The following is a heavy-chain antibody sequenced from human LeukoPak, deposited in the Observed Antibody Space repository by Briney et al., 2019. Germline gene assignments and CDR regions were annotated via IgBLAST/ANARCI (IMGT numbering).Heavy chain of an antibody. J-gene: IGHJ5*02. CDR3: ARESGSDSSGYLGAGWFDP. D-gene: IGHD3-22*01. V-gene: IGHV3-21*01. CDR2: ISSSSSYI. CDR1: GFTFSSYS. Sequence: GGSLRLSCAASGFTFSSYSMNWVRQAPGKGLEWVSSISSSSSYIYYADSVKGRFTISRDNAKNSLYLQMNSLRAEDTAVYYCARESGSDSSGYLGAGWFDPWGQGTLVTVSS.